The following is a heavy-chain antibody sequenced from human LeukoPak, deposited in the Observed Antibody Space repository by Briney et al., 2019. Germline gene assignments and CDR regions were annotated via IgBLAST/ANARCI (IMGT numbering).Heavy chain of an antibody. CDR2: IYYSGST. J-gene: IGHJ4*02. D-gene: IGHD5-18*01. CDR3: ARTRGYSYGYLGY. CDR1: GGSISSYY. V-gene: IGHV4-59*01. Sequence: SETLFLTCTVSGGSISSYYWSWIRQPPGKGLEWIGYIYYSGSTNYNPSLKSRVTISLDTSKNQFSLKLNSVTAADTAVYYCARTRGYSYGYLGYWGQGTLVTVSS.